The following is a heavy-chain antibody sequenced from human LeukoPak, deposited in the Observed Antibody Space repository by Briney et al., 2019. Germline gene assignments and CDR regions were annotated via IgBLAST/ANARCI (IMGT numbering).Heavy chain of an antibody. CDR1: GFTFSDYA. D-gene: IGHD3-3*01. J-gene: IGHJ5*01. CDR3: AKVEASDVWSSCDS. CDR2: ITGSGLTP. V-gene: IGHV3-23*01. Sequence: GGSLRLSCTTSGFTFSDYAMTWVRQAPGKGLEWVSIITGSGLTPYYAESVKGRFTISRDNSKNTLYLQMPSLRAEDTAIYYCAKVEASDVWSSCDSWGQGTLVTVSS.